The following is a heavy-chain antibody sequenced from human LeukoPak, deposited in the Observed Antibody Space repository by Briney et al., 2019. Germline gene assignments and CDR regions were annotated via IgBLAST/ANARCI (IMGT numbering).Heavy chain of an antibody. CDR1: GFIFSSYA. CDR3: ARVNGSGYSYGHLDH. Sequence: PGGSLRLSCVTYGFIFSSYAIQWDRQAPGKGLEYVSVISHDGRNKFYGDPVKGRFTVSRDKSKNTVSLEMSSLRGEDTAVYYCARVNGSGYSYGHLDHWGQGTLVMVSS. D-gene: IGHD5-18*01. V-gene: IGHV3-30-3*01. CDR2: ISHDGRNK. J-gene: IGHJ4*02.